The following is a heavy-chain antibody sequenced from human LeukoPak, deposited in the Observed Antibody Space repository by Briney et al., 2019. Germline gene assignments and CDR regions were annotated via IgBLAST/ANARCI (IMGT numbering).Heavy chain of an antibody. V-gene: IGHV4-4*07. D-gene: IGHD5-24*01. J-gene: IGHJ6*02. CDR1: GGPISSYY. Sequence: SETLSLTCTVSGGPISSYYWSWIRQPAGKGLEWIGRIYTSGSTNYNPSLKSRVTMSVDTSKNQFSLKLSSVTAADTAVYYCARDPSIRGYYYYYGMDVWGQGTTVTVSS. CDR2: IYTSGST. CDR3: ARDPSIRGYYYYYGMDV.